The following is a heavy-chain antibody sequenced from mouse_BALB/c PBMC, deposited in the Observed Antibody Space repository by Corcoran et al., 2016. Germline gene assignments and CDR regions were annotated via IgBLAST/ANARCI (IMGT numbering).Heavy chain of an antibody. V-gene: IGHV14-3*02. CDR3: GRSREGNYVVY. J-gene: IGHJ2*01. CDR1: GFNIQGTY. D-gene: IGHD2-1*01. Sequence: EVQLQQSGAELVKTGASIKLSCTASGFNIQGTYMHWVKQRPEQGLEWIGRIDPANGSTKYDPKFQGKATMTAATSSNKVYLQLSSLTSEATAVYDCGRSREGNYVVYWGQGTTLTVSS. CDR2: IDPANGST.